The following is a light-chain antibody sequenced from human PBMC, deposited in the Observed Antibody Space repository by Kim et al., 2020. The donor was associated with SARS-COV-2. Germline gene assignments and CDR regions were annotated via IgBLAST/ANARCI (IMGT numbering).Light chain of an antibody. Sequence: GQSVPISCTGTSSDVGGYNYVSWYQQHTGKAPKLMIYDVSKRPSGVPDRFSGSKSGNTASLTISGLQAEDEADYYCCSYAGSYTVVFGGGTQLTVL. CDR2: DVS. V-gene: IGLV2-11*03. J-gene: IGLJ2*01. CDR1: SSDVGGYNY. CDR3: CSYAGSYTVV.